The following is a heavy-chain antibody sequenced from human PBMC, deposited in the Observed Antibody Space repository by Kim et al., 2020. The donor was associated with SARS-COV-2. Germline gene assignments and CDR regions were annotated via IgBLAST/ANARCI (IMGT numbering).Heavy chain of an antibody. CDR2: ISWDGGST. J-gene: IGHJ4*02. V-gene: IGHV3-43*01. Sequence: GGSLRLSCAASGFTFDDYTMHWVRQAPGKGLEWVSLISWDGGSTYYADSVKGRFTISRDNSKNSLYLQMNSLRTEDTALYYCAKDIGVLPKYYFDYWGQGTLVTVSS. CDR1: GFTFDDYT. CDR3: AKDIGVLPKYYFDY. D-gene: IGHD2-2*01.